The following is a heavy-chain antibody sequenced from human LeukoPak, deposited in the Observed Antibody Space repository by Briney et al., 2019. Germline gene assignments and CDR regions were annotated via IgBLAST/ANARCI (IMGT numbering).Heavy chain of an antibody. D-gene: IGHD2-8*01. J-gene: IGHJ6*03. CDR3: ARDRTGKQLISRKDYYYMDV. CDR2: IYSDGST. CDR1: GFTVSSNY. Sequence: HPWGSLRLSCAASGFTVSSNYMSWVRQAPGKGLEWVSIIYSDGSTYYADSVKGRFTISRDNSKNTLYLQMNSLRAEDTAVYYCARDRTGKQLISRKDYYYMDVWGKGTTVTISS. V-gene: IGHV3-66*01.